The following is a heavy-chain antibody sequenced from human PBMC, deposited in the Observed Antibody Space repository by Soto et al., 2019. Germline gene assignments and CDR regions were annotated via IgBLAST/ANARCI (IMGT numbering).Heavy chain of an antibody. J-gene: IGHJ6*02. CDR3: ARAAYSSSSVYYYYGMDV. Sequence: PSETLSLTCTVSGGSISSGGYYWSWIRQHPGKGLEWIGYIYYSGSTYYNPSLKSRVTISVDTSKNQFSLELSSVTAADTAVYYCARAAYSSSSVYYYYGMDVWGQGTTVTVSS. CDR2: IYYSGST. V-gene: IGHV4-31*03. CDR1: GGSISSGGYY. D-gene: IGHD6-6*01.